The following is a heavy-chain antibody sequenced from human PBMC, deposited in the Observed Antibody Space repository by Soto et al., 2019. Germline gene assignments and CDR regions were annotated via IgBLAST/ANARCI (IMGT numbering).Heavy chain of an antibody. D-gene: IGHD1-26*01. CDR2: IYYDGGNK. CDR1: GFIYSNYG. Sequence: SLRLSCAASGFIYSNYGMHWVRQAPGKGLEWVAVIYYDGGNKFYADSVKGRFTISRDNSKNTVDLQMNSLSADDTAVYFCARENTGNYGWFDFWGQGTLVTVSS. J-gene: IGHJ4*02. V-gene: IGHV3-30*12. CDR3: ARENTGNYGWFDF.